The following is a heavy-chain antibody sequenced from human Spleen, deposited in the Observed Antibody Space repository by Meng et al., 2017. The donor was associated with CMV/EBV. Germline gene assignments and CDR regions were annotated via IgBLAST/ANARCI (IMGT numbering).Heavy chain of an antibody. CDR1: TFSSYA. CDR2: IIPIFGTA. Sequence: TFSSYAISWVRQAPGQGLEWMGGIIPIFGTANYAQKFQGRVTITTDESTSTAYMELSSLRSEDTAVYYCARDRAKSSGYYYYGMDVWGQGTTVTVSS. J-gene: IGHJ6*02. D-gene: IGHD2-15*01. CDR3: ARDRAKSSGYYYYGMDV. V-gene: IGHV1-69*05.